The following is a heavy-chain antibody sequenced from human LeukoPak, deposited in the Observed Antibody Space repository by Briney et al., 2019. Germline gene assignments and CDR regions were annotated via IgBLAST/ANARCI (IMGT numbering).Heavy chain of an antibody. Sequence: GGSLRLSCAASGFTFSSYAMTWVRQAPGKGLEWVSSISGSVSSTYYADSVKGRFTISRDNSKNTLYLEMNSLRAEDTAVYYCAKYYYGSGSYYNVPYWGQGTLVTVSS. CDR1: GFTFSSYA. CDR3: AKYYYGSGSYYNVPY. J-gene: IGHJ4*02. V-gene: IGHV3-23*01. D-gene: IGHD3-10*01. CDR2: ISGSVSST.